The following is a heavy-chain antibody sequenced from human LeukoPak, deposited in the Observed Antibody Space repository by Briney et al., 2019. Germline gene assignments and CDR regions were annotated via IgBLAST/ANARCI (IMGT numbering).Heavy chain of an antibody. CDR3: ARAARADCTSPTCHSWLAP. J-gene: IGHJ5*02. V-gene: IGHV3-74*01. D-gene: IGHD2/OR15-2a*01. CDR2: INSDGSIV. Sequence: GGSLRLSCAASGFTFSSYGMTWVRQAPGKGPVWVSRINSDGSIVTYADSVKGRFTISRDNAKNTLYLQMNSLRAEDTAVYYCARAARADCTSPTCHSWLAPWGQGTQVTVSS. CDR1: GFTFSSYG.